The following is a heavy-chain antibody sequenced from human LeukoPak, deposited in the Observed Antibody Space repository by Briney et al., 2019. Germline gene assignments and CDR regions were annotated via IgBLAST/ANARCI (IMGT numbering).Heavy chain of an antibody. D-gene: IGHD2-2*01. Sequence: PGGSLRLSCAASGFTFSSYWMHWVRQAPGKGLVWVSRINSDGSSTSYADSVKGRFTISRDNAKNTLYLQMNGLRAEDTAVYYCARWDVVPAALDYWGQGTLVTVSS. CDR3: ARWDVVPAALDY. CDR2: INSDGSST. J-gene: IGHJ4*02. CDR1: GFTFSSYW. V-gene: IGHV3-74*01.